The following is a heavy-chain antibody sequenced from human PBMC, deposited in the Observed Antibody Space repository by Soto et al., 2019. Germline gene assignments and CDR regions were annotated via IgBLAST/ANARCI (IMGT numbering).Heavy chain of an antibody. CDR2: IYHSGST. Sequence: SETLSLTCTVSGGSISSSSYYWGWIRQPPGKGLEWIGYIYHSGSTYYNPSLKSRVTISVDTSRNQFSLKVNSVTAADTAVYYCARRAVVAVTGSLDNWLDPWGQGILVTVSS. CDR3: ARRAVVAVTGSLDNWLDP. D-gene: IGHD2-21*01. J-gene: IGHJ5*02. V-gene: IGHV4-39*07. CDR1: GGSISSSSYY.